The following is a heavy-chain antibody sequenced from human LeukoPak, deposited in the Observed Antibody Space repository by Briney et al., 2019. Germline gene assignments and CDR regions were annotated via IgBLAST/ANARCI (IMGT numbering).Heavy chain of an antibody. CDR1: GFTFSSYG. D-gene: IGHD2-2*01. CDR2: IRYDGSNK. J-gene: IGHJ5*02. V-gene: IGHV3-30*02. Sequence: GGSLRLSCAASGFTFSSYGMHWVRQAPGKGLEWAAFIRYDGSNKYYADSVKGRFTISRENSKNTLYLQMNSLRAEDTAVYYCAKDLVPAAIFVSSWFDPWGQGTLVTVSS. CDR3: AKDLVPAAIFVSSWFDP.